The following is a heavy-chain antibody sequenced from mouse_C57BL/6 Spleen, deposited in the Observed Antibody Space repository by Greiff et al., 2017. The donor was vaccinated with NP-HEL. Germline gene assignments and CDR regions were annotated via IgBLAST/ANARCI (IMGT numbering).Heavy chain of an antibody. CDR1: GFTFTDYY. CDR3: ARYGSNGYYYAMDY. CDR2: IRNKANGYTT. J-gene: IGHJ4*01. V-gene: IGHV7-3*01. D-gene: IGHD2-5*01. Sequence: DVMLVESGGGLVQPGGSLSLSCAASGFTFTDYYMSWVRQPPGKALEWLGFIRNKANGYTTEYSASVKGRFTISRDNSQSILYLQMNALRAEDSATYYCARYGSNGYYYAMDYWGQGTSVTVSS.